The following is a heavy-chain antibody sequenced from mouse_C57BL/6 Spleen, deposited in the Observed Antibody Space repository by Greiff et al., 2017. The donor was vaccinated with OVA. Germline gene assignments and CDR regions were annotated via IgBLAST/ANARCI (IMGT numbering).Heavy chain of an antibody. J-gene: IGHJ2*01. CDR1: GYTFTSYW. CDR3: ATDGYY. D-gene: IGHD2-3*01. V-gene: IGHV1-59*01. CDR2: IDPSDSYT. Sequence: QVQLQQPGAELVRPGTSVKLSCKASGYTFTSYWMHWVKQRPGQGLEWIGVIDPSDSYTNYNQKFKGKATLTVDTSSSTAYMQLSSLTSEDSAVYYCATDGYYWGQGTTLTVSS.